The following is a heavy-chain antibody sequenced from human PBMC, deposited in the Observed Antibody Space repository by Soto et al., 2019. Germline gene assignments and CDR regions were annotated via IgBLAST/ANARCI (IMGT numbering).Heavy chain of an antibody. V-gene: IGHV1-46*01. D-gene: IGHD3-10*01. CDR2: INPSGGST. Sequence: ASVKVSCKASGYTFTSYYMRWVRQAPGQGLEWMGIINPSGGSTSYAQKFQGRVTMTRDTSTSTVYMELSSLRSEDTAVYYCARCVGSGSYYYVDYRVEPSGQATRDTVPS. J-gene: IGHJ5*02. CDR3: ARCVGSGSYYYVDYRVEP. CDR1: GYTFTSYY.